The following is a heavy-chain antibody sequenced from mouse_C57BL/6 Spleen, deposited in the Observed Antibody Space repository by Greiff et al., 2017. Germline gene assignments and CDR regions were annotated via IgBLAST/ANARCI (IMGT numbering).Heavy chain of an antibody. D-gene: IGHD1-1*01. CDR3: TRDAYYYGSRDWYFDV. J-gene: IGHJ1*03. V-gene: IGHV5-9-1*02. CDR1: GFTFSSYA. Sequence: EVQRVESGEGLVKPGGSLKLSCAASGFTFSSYAMSWVRQTPEKRLEWVAYISSGGDYIYYADTVKGRFTISRDNARNTLYLQMSSLKSEDTAMYYWTRDAYYYGSRDWYFDVWGTGTTVTVSS. CDR2: ISSGGDYI.